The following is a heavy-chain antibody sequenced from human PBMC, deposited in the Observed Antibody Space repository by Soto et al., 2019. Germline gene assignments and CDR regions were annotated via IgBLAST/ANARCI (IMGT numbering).Heavy chain of an antibody. CDR1: GFTFSSYA. J-gene: IGHJ5*02. D-gene: IGHD3-3*01. Sequence: GGSLRLSCAASGFTFSSYAMSWVRQAPGKGLEWVSAISGSGGSTYYADSVKGRFTISRDNSKNTLYLQMNSLRAEDTAVYYCAKDQGNYDYYNRFDPWGQGTLVTVSS. V-gene: IGHV3-23*01. CDR3: AKDQGNYDYYNRFDP. CDR2: ISGSGGST.